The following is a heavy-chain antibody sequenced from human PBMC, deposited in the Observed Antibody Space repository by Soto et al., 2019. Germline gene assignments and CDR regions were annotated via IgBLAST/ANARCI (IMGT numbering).Heavy chain of an antibody. CDR1: GGSISSGDYS. CDR3: DKYYYDSSGYYYKDY. V-gene: IGHV4-30-4*01. CDR2: IYYSGST. Sequence: SETLSLTCTVSGGSISSGDYSWSWIRQPPGKGLEWIGYIYYSGSTYYNPSLKSRVTISVDTSKNQFSLKLSSVTAADTAVYYCDKYYYDSSGYYYKDYWGQGTLVTVSS. D-gene: IGHD3-22*01. J-gene: IGHJ4*02.